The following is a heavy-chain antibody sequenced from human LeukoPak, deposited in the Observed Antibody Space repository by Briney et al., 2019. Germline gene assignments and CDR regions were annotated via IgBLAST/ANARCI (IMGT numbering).Heavy chain of an antibody. CDR3: ARGFCSSTTCSRNWFDP. V-gene: IGHV5-51*01. CDR1: GYSFSNYW. D-gene: IGHD2-2*01. Sequence: GESLQISCKGSGYSFSNYWIGWVRQMPGKGLEWMGIIYPGDSDTRYSPSFQGQVTISVDKSISTAYLQWSSLKASDTAMYYCARGFCSSTTCSRNWFDPWGQGTLVTVSS. CDR2: IYPGDSDT. J-gene: IGHJ5*02.